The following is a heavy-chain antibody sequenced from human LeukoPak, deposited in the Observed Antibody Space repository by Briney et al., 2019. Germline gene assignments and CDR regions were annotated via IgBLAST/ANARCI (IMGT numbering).Heavy chain of an antibody. CDR2: IYYSGST. D-gene: IGHD4-23*01. CDR3: ARLLGGGSKFYYYGMDV. V-gene: IGHV4-59*08. J-gene: IGHJ6*02. Sequence: SETLSLTCTVSGGSISSYYWSWIRQPPGKGLEWIGYIYYSGSTNYNPSLESRVTISVDTSKNQFSLKLSSVTAADTAVYYCARLLGGGSKFYYYGMDVWGQGTTVTVSS. CDR1: GGSISSYY.